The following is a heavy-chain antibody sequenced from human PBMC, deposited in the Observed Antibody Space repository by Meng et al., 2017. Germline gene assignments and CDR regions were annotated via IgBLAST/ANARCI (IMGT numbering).Heavy chain of an antibody. J-gene: IGHJ4*02. D-gene: IGHD7-27*01. V-gene: IGHV1-69*01. CDR2: IIPIFGTA. CDR1: GGTFSSYA. CDR3: ASNDGTGDRTGGDY. Sequence: QGPLVVCGGEGRKPWASVKVPRKDSGGTFSSYAIRWVRQAPGQGLEWMGGIIPIFGTANYAQKFQGRVTITADESTSTAYMELRSLRSEDTAVYYCASNDGTGDRTGGDYWGQGTLVTVSS.